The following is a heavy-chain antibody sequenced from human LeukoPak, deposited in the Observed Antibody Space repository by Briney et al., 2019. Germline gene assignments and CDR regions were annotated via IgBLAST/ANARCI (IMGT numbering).Heavy chain of an antibody. CDR1: GYTFTGYY. J-gene: IGHJ3*02. Sequence: GASVKVSCKASGYTFTGYYMHWVRQAPGQGLEWMGWINPNSGGTNHAQKFQGRVTMTRDTSISTAYMELSRLRPDDTAVYYCARARAQQWLVHGWAFDIWGQGTMVTVSS. V-gene: IGHV1-2*02. D-gene: IGHD6-19*01. CDR3: ARARAQQWLVHGWAFDI. CDR2: INPNSGGT.